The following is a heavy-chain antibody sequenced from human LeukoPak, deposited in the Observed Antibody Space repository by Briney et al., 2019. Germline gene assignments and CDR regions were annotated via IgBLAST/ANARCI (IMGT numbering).Heavy chain of an antibody. V-gene: IGHV3-20*04. D-gene: IGHD3-22*01. J-gene: IGHJ5*02. Sequence: PGGSLRLSCAASGFTFDDYGMSWVRQAPGKGLEWVSGINWNGGSTGYADSVKGRFTISRDNAKNSLYLQMNSLRAEDTALYYCARDRYYDSSGYSNWFDPWGRGTLVTVSS. CDR3: ARDRYYDSSGYSNWFDP. CDR1: GFTFDDYG. CDR2: INWNGGST.